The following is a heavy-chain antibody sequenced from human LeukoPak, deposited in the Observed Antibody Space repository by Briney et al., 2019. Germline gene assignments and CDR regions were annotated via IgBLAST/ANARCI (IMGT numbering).Heavy chain of an antibody. D-gene: IGHD6-19*01. Sequence: GGSLRLSCVASGFTFRYYGMSWVRQAPGKGLEWVSVISGSGGITYYADSVKGRFTISRDNSKNTLYLQMNSLRAEDTAVYYCAKTVIYTSGWYRFDYWGQGTLVTVSS. CDR1: GFTFRYYG. J-gene: IGHJ4*02. CDR2: ISGSGGIT. CDR3: AKTVIYTSGWYRFDY. V-gene: IGHV3-23*01.